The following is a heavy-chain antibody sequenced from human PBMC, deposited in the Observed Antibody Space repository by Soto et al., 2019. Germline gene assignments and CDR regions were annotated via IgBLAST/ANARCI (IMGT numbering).Heavy chain of an antibody. CDR1: GFTFSSYE. V-gene: IGHV3-48*03. J-gene: IGHJ5*02. CDR3: ARDYMLRGRDSNWFDP. CDR2: ISSSGSTI. Sequence: GGSLRLSCAASGFTFSSYEMNWVRQAPGKGLEWVSYISSSGSTIYYADSVKGRFTISRDNAKNSLYLQMNSLRGEDTAVYYCARDYMLRGRDSNWFDPWGQGTLVTVSS. D-gene: IGHD3-10*01.